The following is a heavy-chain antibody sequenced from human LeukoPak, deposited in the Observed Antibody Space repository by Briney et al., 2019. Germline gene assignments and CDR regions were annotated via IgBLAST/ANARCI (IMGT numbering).Heavy chain of an antibody. J-gene: IGHJ4*02. CDR3: ARGLWGSRRVRLKTHFDY. CDR2: INHSGST. Sequence: SETLSLTCAVYGGSFSGYYWSWIRQPPGKGLEWIGEINHSGSTNYNPSLKSRVAISVDTSKNKFSLKLSSVTAADTAVYYCARGLWGSRRVRLKTHFDYWGQGTLVTVSS. V-gene: IGHV4-34*01. CDR1: GGSFSGYY. D-gene: IGHD2-21*01.